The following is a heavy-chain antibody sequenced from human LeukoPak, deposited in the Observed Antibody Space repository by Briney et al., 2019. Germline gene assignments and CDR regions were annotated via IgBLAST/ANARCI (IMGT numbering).Heavy chain of an antibody. J-gene: IGHJ4*02. CDR1: GYTFTGFY. CDR2: IDPNSGGT. V-gene: IGHV1-2*02. D-gene: IGHD5-12*01. Sequence: AAVEVSCKASGYTFTGFYMHWVRQAPGQGLEWMGWIDPNSGGTKYAQKVQARVTMTRDMSISTAYMELSRLTSGDTATFVCVRGRGPNLVAYWGQAALVTVS. CDR3: VRGRGPNLVAY.